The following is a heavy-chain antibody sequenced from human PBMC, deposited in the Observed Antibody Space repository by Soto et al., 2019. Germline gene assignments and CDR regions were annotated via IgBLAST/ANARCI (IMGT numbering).Heavy chain of an antibody. Sequence: QVQLVQSGAEVKRPGASVKVSCKASGYTFNNYGISWVRQAPGQGLEWMGWISAYNGNTKNAQKLQGRVTMTAETSTSTAYKEMRSLRSDDTAVYCCAGGLSDSGAYDAFDIWGQGTMVTVSA. D-gene: IGHD4-17*01. CDR1: GYTFNNYG. J-gene: IGHJ3*02. V-gene: IGHV1-18*01. CDR2: ISAYNGNT. CDR3: AGGLSDSGAYDAFDI.